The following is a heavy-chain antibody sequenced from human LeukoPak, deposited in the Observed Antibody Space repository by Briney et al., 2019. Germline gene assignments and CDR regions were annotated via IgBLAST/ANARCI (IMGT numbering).Heavy chain of an antibody. Sequence: GASVKISCKASGYTFSGHYIHWVRQAPGQGLEWMGVMHPTGGSTNYAQRFEGRVTMTRDTSTSTVYMDLRSLTSEDTAVYYCAGDDFDTAMVYNYFDPWGQGTLVTVSS. J-gene: IGHJ5*02. V-gene: IGHV1-46*01. CDR2: MHPTGGST. D-gene: IGHD5-18*01. CDR1: GYTFSGHY. CDR3: AGDDFDTAMVYNYFDP.